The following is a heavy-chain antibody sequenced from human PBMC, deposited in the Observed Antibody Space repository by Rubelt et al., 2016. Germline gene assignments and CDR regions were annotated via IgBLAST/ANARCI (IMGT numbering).Heavy chain of an antibody. Sequence: RGLEWVSSISSSSSYIYYADSVKGRFTISRDNAKNSLYLQMNSLRAEDTAVYYCARDRDWRGYSYGSSGMDVWGQGTTVTVSS. J-gene: IGHJ6*02. D-gene: IGHD5-18*01. V-gene: IGHV3-21*01. CDR3: ARDRDWRGYSYGSSGMDV. CDR2: ISSSSSYI.